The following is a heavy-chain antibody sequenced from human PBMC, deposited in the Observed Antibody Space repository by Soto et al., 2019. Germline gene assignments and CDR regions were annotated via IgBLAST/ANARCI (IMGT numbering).Heavy chain of an antibody. V-gene: IGHV4-4*07. CDR3: ARDPGDSSGYCYRHGYYYGMDV. CDR2: IYTSGST. D-gene: IGHD3-22*01. Sequence: SETLSLTCTVSGGSISSYYWSWIRQPAGKGLEWIGRIYTSGSTNYNPSLKSRVTMSVDTSKNQFSLKLSSVTAADTAVYYCARDPGDSSGYCYRHGYYYGMDVWGQGTTVTVSS. CDR1: GGSISSYY. J-gene: IGHJ6*02.